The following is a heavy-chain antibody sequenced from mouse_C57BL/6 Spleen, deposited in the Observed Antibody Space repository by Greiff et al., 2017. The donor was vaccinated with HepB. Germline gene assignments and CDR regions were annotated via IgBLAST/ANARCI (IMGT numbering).Heavy chain of an antibody. CDR1: GYTFTSYW. J-gene: IGHJ2*01. Sequence: QVQLQQPGAELVKPGASVKLSCKASGYTFTSYWMQWVKQRPGQGLEWIGEIDPSDSYTNYNQKFKGKATLTVDTSSSTAYMQLSSLTSEDSAVYYCAWDDYWGQGTTLTVSS. CDR3: AWDDY. V-gene: IGHV1-50*01. CDR2: IDPSDSYT. D-gene: IGHD4-1*01.